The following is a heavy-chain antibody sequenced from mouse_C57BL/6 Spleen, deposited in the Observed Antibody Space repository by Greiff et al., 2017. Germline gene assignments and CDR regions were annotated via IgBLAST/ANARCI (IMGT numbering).Heavy chain of an antibody. CDR1: GYTFTSYW. J-gene: IGHJ2*01. CDR3: ARGGYQSLFDY. CDR2: IHPNSGST. D-gene: IGHD2-2*01. V-gene: IGHV1-64*01. Sequence: QVQLQQPGAELVKPGASVKLSCKASGYTFTSYWMHWVKQRPGQGLEWIGMIHPNSGSTNYNEKFKSKVTLTVDKSSSTAYMQLSSLTSEDSAVYYCARGGYQSLFDYWGQGTTLTVSS.